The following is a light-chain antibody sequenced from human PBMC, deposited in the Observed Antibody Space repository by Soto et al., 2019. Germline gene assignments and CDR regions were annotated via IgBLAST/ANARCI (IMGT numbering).Light chain of an antibody. Sequence: DIQMTQSPSTLSASVGDRVTITCRASQNINSWLAWYQQKPGKAPKLLIYAASSLESGVPSRFSGSGSGTEFTLTISSLQPDDFATYYCHHYNTYSTFGQGTKVDIK. CDR2: AAS. CDR3: HHYNTYST. CDR1: QNINSW. J-gene: IGKJ1*01. V-gene: IGKV1-5*03.